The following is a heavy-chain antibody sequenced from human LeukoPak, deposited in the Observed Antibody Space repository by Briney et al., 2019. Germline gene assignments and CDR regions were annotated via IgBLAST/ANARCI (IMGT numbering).Heavy chain of an antibody. CDR1: GGSISSGDYY. J-gene: IGHJ6*02. D-gene: IGHD2-21*02. CDR3: ARAPYCGGDCYSAWQSYYYYGMDV. V-gene: IGHV4-30-4*01. Sequence: PSETLSLTCTVSGGSISSGDYYWSWIRQPPRKGLEWIGYIYYSGSTYYNPSLKSRVTISVDTSKNQFSLKLSSVTAADTAVYYCARAPYCGGDCYSAWQSYYYYGMDVWGQGTTVTVS. CDR2: IYYSGST.